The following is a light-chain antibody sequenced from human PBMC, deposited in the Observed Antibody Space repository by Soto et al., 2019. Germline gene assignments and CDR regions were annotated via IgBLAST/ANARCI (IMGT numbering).Light chain of an antibody. CDR3: CSYAGSSTSYV. Sequence: QSVLTQPASASGSPGQSITISCTGTSSDVGSHNLVSWYQQHPGKAPKLMIYEGSKRPSGVSNRFSGSKSDNTASLTISGLQAEDEADYYCCSYAGSSTSYVFGTGTKVTVL. CDR1: SSDVGSHNL. V-gene: IGLV2-23*01. CDR2: EGS. J-gene: IGLJ1*01.